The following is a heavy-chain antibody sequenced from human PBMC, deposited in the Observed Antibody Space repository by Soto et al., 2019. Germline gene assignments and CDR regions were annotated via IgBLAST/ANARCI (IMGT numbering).Heavy chain of an antibody. J-gene: IGHJ6*02. CDR1: RYTFISYD. CDR3: ARGREVWWNAGTSGLYDLDV. CDR2: MNPNSGNT. V-gene: IGHV1-8*01. D-gene: IGHD3-16*01. Sequence: ASVKVSCKASRYTFISYDINWVRQATGQGLEWMGWMNPNSGNTGYAQKFQGRITMTRNTSINTAYMELSSLGSEDTAVYYCARGREVWWNAGTSGLYDLDVWGQGTTVTVSS.